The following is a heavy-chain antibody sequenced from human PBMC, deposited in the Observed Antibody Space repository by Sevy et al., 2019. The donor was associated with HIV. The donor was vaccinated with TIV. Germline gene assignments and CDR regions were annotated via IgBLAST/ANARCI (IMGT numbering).Heavy chain of an antibody. D-gene: IGHD3-3*01. CDR2: IRSKANSYAT. V-gene: IGHV3-73*01. J-gene: IGHJ6*02. CDR3: TSLNYDFWSGYYHYYGMDV. Sequence: GGSLRLSCAASGFTFSGSAMHWVRQASGKGLEWVGHIRSKANSYATAYAASVKGRFTISRDDSKNTAYLQMNSLKTEDTAVYYCTSLNYDFWSGYYHYYGMDVWGQGTTVTVSS. CDR1: GFTFSGSA.